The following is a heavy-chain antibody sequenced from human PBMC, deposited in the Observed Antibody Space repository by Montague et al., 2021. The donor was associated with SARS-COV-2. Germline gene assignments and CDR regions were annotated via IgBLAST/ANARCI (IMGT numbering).Heavy chain of an antibody. D-gene: IGHD6-13*01. CDR2: IFNSGST. Sequence: SETLSLTCTVSGGSISSYYWSWIQQPPGEGLEWIGYIFNSGSTNYNPSLKSRVTISVDTSKNQLSLRLRSVTAADTAVYYCVRVGVSNWYSFFDYWGQGTLVTVSS. V-gene: IGHV4-59*01. CDR1: GGSISSYY. CDR3: VRVGVSNWYSFFDY. J-gene: IGHJ4*02.